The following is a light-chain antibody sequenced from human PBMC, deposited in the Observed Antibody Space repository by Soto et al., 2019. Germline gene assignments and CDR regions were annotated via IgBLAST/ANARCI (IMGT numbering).Light chain of an antibody. CDR3: QKYTNWPPIT. J-gene: IGKJ5*01. CDR2: GAS. CDR1: QSVSSN. V-gene: IGKV3-15*01. Sequence: EIVMTQSPATLSVSPGERATLSCRASQSVSSNLAWYQQKPGQAPRLLIYGASNRAPGITARFSGGGSGTESTLTISRLQSEDLAVYYCQKYTNWPPITVGQGTRVEIK.